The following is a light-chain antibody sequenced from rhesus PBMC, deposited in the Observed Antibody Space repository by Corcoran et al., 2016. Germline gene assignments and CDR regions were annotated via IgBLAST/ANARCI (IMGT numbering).Light chain of an antibody. CDR3: QQGYSIPRT. CDR2: AAY. Sequence: DIQMSQSPSSLSASVGAKVTITIRASQGISNALAWYQQKPGKAPNLLIYAAYSLESGVPSRFSGMRSVTDFTLTISSLQPEGFATYDCQQGYSIPRTFGQGTKVEIK. CDR1: QGISNA. J-gene: IGKJ1*01. V-gene: IGKV1-33*02.